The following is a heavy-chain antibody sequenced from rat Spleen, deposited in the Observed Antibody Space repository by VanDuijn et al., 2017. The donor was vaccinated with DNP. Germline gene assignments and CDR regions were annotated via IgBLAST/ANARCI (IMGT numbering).Heavy chain of an antibody. V-gene: IGHV3-1*01. CDR3: ARWTRYFDY. CDR1: GYSITSNY. D-gene: IGHD1-7*01. J-gene: IGHJ2*01. CDR2: ISYSGNT. Sequence: EVQLQESGPGLVKSAQSLFLTCSVTGYSITSNYWAWIRKFPGHKMEYIGHISYSGNTNYNPSLKSRISITRDTSKNHFFLHLNSVTTEDTATYYCARWTRYFDYWGQGVMVTVSS.